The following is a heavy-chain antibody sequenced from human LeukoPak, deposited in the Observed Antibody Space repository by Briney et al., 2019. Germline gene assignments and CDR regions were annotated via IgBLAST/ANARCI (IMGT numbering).Heavy chain of an antibody. D-gene: IGHD5-24*01. V-gene: IGHV4-30-4*01. Sequence: PSQTLSLTCTVSGGSISSGDYYWSWIRQPPGKGLEWIGYIYYSGSTYYSPSLKSRVTISVDTSKNQFSLKLSSVTAADTAVYYCARALRDQMGHIDYWGQGTLVTVSS. CDR1: GGSISSGDYY. J-gene: IGHJ4*02. CDR2: IYYSGST. CDR3: ARALRDQMGHIDY.